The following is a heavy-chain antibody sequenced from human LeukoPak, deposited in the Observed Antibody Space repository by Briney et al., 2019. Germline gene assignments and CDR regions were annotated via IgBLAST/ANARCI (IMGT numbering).Heavy chain of an antibody. CDR2: ISGSGGST. CDR3: AKTMVRGVIINPYFDY. D-gene: IGHD3-10*01. J-gene: IGHJ4*02. V-gene: IGHV3-23*01. Sequence: PGGSLRLSCAASGFTFSSYAMSWVRQAPGKGLEWVSAISGSGGSTYYADSVKGRFTISRDNSKNTLYLQMNSLRAEDTAVYYCAKTMVRGVIINPYFDYWGQGTLVTVSS. CDR1: GFTFSSYA.